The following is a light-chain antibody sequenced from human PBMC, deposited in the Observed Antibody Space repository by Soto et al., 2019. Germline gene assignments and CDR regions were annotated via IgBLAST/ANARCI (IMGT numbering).Light chain of an antibody. CDR3: CSYAGSSTFLYV. Sequence: QSVLTQPPSASGSPGQSVTISCTGTSSDVGGYNYVSWYQQHPGNAPKLMIYEVSKRPSGVPDRFSGSKSGNTASLTVSGLQAEDEADYYCCSYAGSSTFLYVFGTGTKLTVL. CDR2: EVS. CDR1: SSDVGGYNY. J-gene: IGLJ1*01. V-gene: IGLV2-8*01.